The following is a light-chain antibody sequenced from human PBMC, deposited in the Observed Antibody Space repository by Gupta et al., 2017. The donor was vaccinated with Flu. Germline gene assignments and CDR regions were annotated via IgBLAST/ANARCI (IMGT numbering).Light chain of an antibody. CDR2: GAS. CDR3: LQDYNYPRT. V-gene: IGKV1-6*01. Sequence: PSSLSASVGDRVTMTGRASQGIRNDLGWYQQKPGKAPKLLISGASTLQSGVPSRFSGSGSGTDFTLTISSLQPEDFATYYCLQDYNYPRTFGEGTKVEIK. J-gene: IGKJ1*01. CDR1: QGIRND.